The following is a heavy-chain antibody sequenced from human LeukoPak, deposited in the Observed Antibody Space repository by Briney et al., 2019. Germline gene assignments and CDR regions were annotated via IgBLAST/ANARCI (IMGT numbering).Heavy chain of an antibody. Sequence: GGSLRLSCAASGFTFSSYSMNWVRHAPGKGLEWLSYINSSSSYIYYADSVKGRFTISKDNAKNSLYLQMNSLRAEDTAVYYCASVRYCSSASGMEGALDPWGQGTLVTVSS. J-gene: IGHJ5*02. D-gene: IGHD2-2*01. CDR3: ASVRYCSSASGMEGALDP. CDR2: INSSSSYI. CDR1: GFTFSSYS. V-gene: IGHV3-21*01.